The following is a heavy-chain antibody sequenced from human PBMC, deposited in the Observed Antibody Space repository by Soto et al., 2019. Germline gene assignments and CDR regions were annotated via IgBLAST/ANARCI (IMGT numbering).Heavy chain of an antibody. CDR1: GGSISSSSYY. V-gene: IGHV4-39*01. Sequence: PSETLSLTCTVSGGSISSSSYYWGWIRQPPGKGLEWIGSIYYSGSTYYNPSLKSRVTISVDTSKNQFSLKLSSVTAADTAVYYCASTISSSVPSPGNHDAFDICGQRPMVPVSS. D-gene: IGHD6-6*01. CDR2: IYYSGST. J-gene: IGHJ3*02. CDR3: ASTISSSVPSPGNHDAFDI.